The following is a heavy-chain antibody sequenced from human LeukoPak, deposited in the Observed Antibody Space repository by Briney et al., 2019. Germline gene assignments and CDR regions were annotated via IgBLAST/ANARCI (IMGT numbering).Heavy chain of an antibody. J-gene: IGHJ4*02. CDR3: TTAFYSSGYYLFDY. CDR1: EFTFSSYV. V-gene: IGHV3-15*01. CDR2: IKSKTDGGTT. Sequence: GGSLRLSCAASEFTFSSYVMAWVRQAPGKGLEWVGRIKSKTDGGTTDYAAPVKGRFTISRDDSKNTLYLQMNSLKTEDTAVYYCTTAFYSSGYYLFDYWGQGTLVTVSS. D-gene: IGHD3-22*01.